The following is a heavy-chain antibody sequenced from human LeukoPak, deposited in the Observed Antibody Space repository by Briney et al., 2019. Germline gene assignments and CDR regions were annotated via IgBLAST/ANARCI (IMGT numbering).Heavy chain of an antibody. CDR2: IYPGDSDT. J-gene: IGHJ4*02. D-gene: IGHD3-16*02. V-gene: IGHV5-51*01. CDR1: GYSFTSYW. CDR3: ARFLGEGYDYVWRSYRQKFYLDY. Sequence: GESLKISCKGSGYSFTSYWIGWVRQMPGKGLEWMGIIYPGDSDTRYSPSFQGQVTISADKSISTAYLQWSSLKASDTAMYYCARFLGEGYDYVWRSYRQKFYLDYWGQRTLVTVSS.